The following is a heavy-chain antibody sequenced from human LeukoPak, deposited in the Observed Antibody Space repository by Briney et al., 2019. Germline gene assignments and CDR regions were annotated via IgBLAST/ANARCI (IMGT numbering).Heavy chain of an antibody. D-gene: IGHD6-19*01. CDR1: EFTFSSYA. CDR3: AKYRYSSGWGPFDY. Sequence: GGSLRLSCAASEFTFSSYAMSWVRQAPGKGLEWVSTISGSGGSTYYADSVKGRFTISRDNSKNTLYLQMNSLRAEDTAVYYSAKYRYSSGWGPFDYWGQGTLVTVSS. J-gene: IGHJ4*02. CDR2: ISGSGGST. V-gene: IGHV3-23*01.